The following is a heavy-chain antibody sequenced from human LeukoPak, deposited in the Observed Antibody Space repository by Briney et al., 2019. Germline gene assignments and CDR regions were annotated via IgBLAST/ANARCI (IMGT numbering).Heavy chain of an antibody. Sequence: PGGSLRLSCAASGLTFSSYAMSWVRQAPGKGLEWVSAISGSGGSTYYADSVKGRFTISRDNSKNTLYLQMNSLRAEDTAVYYCAKRSPWTTVVTPGYYFDYWGQGTLVTVSS. D-gene: IGHD4-23*01. J-gene: IGHJ4*02. CDR2: ISGSGGST. CDR3: AKRSPWTTVVTPGYYFDY. V-gene: IGHV3-23*01. CDR1: GLTFSSYA.